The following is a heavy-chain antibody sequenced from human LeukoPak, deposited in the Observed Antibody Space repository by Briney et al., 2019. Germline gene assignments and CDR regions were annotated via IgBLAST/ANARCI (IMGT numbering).Heavy chain of an antibody. D-gene: IGHD2-21*01. CDR2: IFYNGNT. CDR1: GGSVGGYF. V-gene: IGHV4-59*02. J-gene: IGHJ4*02. Sequence: PSETLSLTCTVSGGSVGGYFGSWLRQPPGKGLEWVGWIFYNGNTNYNSSLKSRLTMSVDASKNQFYLKLNSVAAADTAVYYCARYSSDHDGRHFEFWGQGILVTVSS. CDR3: ARYSSDHDGRHFEF.